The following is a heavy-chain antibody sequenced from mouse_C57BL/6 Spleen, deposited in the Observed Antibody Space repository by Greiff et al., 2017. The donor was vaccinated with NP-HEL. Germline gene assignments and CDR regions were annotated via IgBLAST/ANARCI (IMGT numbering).Heavy chain of an antibody. Sequence: DVQLVESGGGLVKPGGSLKLSCAASGFTFSSYTMSWVRQTPEKRLEWVATISGGGGNTYYPDSVKGRFTISRDNAKNTLYLQMSSLRSEDTALYYCARHYYLDVGGTGTTVTVSS. CDR2: ISGGGGNT. CDR1: GFTFSSYT. J-gene: IGHJ1*03. CDR3: ARHYYLDV. V-gene: IGHV5-9*01.